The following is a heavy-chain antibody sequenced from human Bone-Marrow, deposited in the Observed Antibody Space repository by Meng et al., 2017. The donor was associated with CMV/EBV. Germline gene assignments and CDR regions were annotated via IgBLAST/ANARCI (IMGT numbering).Heavy chain of an antibody. CDR2: MNPNSGNT. D-gene: IGHD2-15*01. J-gene: IGHJ6*02. CDR3: ARPGVARTYYGMDV. Sequence: ASVKVSCKASGYTFTSYDINWVRQATGQGLEWMGWMNPNSGNTGYAQKFQGRVTMTRNTSISTAYMELSSLRSEDTAVYYCARPGVARTYYGMDVWGQGTTVTVSS. CDR1: GYTFTSYD. V-gene: IGHV1-8*01.